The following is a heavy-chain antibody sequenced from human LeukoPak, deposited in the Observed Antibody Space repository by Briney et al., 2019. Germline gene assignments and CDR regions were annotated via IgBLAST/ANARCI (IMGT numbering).Heavy chain of an antibody. CDR2: INHSGST. V-gene: IGHV4-39*07. Sequence: PSETLSLTCTVSGGSISSSSYYWGWIRQPPGKGLEWIGEINHSGSTNYNPSLKSRVTISVDTSKNQFSLKLSSVTAADTAVYYCARMIVVVNKYNWFDPWGQGTLVTVSS. CDR3: ARMIVVVNKYNWFDP. CDR1: GGSISSSSYY. J-gene: IGHJ5*02. D-gene: IGHD3-22*01.